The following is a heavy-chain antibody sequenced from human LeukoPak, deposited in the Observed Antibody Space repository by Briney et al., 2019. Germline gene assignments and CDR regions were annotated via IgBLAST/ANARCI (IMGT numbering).Heavy chain of an antibody. CDR2: ISYSSSYI. D-gene: IGHD3-9*01. J-gene: IGHJ4*02. Sequence: GRSLRLSCAASGFNFSNHYMNWVRQAPGKGLEWVSSISYSSSYIYYAASMEGRFTVFRDNAKNSVFLQLNSLRAEDTALYYCAKQNPLRYFDWLDLDYWGQGTLVTVSS. CDR3: AKQNPLRYFDWLDLDY. V-gene: IGHV3-21*04. CDR1: GFNFSNHY.